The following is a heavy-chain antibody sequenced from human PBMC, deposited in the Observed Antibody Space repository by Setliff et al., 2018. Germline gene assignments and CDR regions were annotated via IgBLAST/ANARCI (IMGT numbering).Heavy chain of an antibody. CDR1: GSSFSDYD. Sequence: GASVQVSCKASGSSFSDYDINWVRQAPGQGLEWMGWMNAHSGNSGCARKFQGRVTMTRDTSISTAYMELNSLQYEDTAVYYCARGKWFRLDKSAWSNWFDPWGQGTLVTVS. J-gene: IGHJ5*02. CDR2: MNAHSGNS. V-gene: IGHV1-8*01. D-gene: IGHD5-12*01. CDR3: ARGKWFRLDKSAWSNWFDP.